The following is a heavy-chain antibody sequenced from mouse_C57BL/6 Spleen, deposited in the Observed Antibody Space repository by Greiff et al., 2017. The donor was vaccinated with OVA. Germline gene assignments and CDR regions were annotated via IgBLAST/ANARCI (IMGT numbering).Heavy chain of an antibody. CDR3: ARGENYYALYY. Sequence: QVQLKESGAELARPGASVKLSCKASGYTFTSYGISWVKQRTGQGLEWIGEIYPRSGNTYYNEKFKGKATLTADKSSSTAYMELRSLTSEDSAVYFCARGENYYALYYWGQKASETLSS. V-gene: IGHV1-81*01. J-gene: IGHJ4*01. CDR1: GYTFTSYG. CDR2: IYPRSGNT.